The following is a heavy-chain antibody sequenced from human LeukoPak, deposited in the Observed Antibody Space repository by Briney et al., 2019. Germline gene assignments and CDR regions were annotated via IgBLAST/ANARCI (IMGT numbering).Heavy chain of an antibody. Sequence: ASVKVSCKASGYTFTSCGISWVRQAPGQGLEWMGWISAYNGNTNYAQKLQGRVTMTTDTSTSTAYMELRSLRSDDTAVYYCARRIAVAGSPVYYFDYWGQGTLVTVSS. D-gene: IGHD6-19*01. V-gene: IGHV1-18*01. CDR2: ISAYNGNT. CDR3: ARRIAVAGSPVYYFDY. J-gene: IGHJ4*02. CDR1: GYTFTSCG.